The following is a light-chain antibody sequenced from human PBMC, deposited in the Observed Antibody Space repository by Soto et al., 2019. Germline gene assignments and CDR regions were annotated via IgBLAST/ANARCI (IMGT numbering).Light chain of an antibody. Sequence: QSVLTQPAPVSGSPGQSITISCTGSSSDIGSYNLVSWYQHHPGKAPKLMIFEGTKRPSGVSNRFSASKSGNTASLTISGLQAEDEADYYCSSYSSSTTYVFGTGTKVTVL. CDR2: EGT. CDR3: SSYSSSTTYV. J-gene: IGLJ1*01. V-gene: IGLV2-14*02. CDR1: SSDIGSYNL.